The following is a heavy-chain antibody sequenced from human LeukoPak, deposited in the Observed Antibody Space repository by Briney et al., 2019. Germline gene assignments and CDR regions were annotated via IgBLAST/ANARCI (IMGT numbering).Heavy chain of an antibody. CDR2: INHSGST. Sequence: SETLSLTCAVYGGSFSGYYWSWIRQPPGKGLEWIGEINHSGSTNYIPSLKSRVTISVDTSKNQFSLKLSSVTAADTAVYYCARARYYDFWSGYSRAFDYWGQGTLVTVSS. V-gene: IGHV4-34*01. J-gene: IGHJ4*02. CDR3: ARARYYDFWSGYSRAFDY. CDR1: GGSFSGYY. D-gene: IGHD3-3*01.